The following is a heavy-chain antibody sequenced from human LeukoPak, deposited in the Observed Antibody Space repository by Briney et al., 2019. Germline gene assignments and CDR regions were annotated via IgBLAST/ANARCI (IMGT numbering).Heavy chain of an antibody. J-gene: IGHJ1*01. CDR1: GGSISSYY. Sequence: SETLSLTFTVSGGSISSYYWSWIRQPAGKGLEWIGRMYTSGSTNYNPSLKSRVTMSVDTSKNQFSLKLSSVTAADTAVYYCARVGYASSAIYFQQWGQGTLVSVSS. CDR3: ARVGYASSAIYFQQ. CDR2: MYTSGST. V-gene: IGHV4-4*07. D-gene: IGHD2-8*01.